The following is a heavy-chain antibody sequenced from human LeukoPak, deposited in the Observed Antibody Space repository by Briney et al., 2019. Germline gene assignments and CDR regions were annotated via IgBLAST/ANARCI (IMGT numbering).Heavy chain of an antibody. V-gene: IGHV4-34*01. Sequence: PSETLSLTCAVYGGSFSGYYWSWIRQPPGKGLEWIGEINHSGSTNYNPSLKSRVTISVDTSKNQFSLKLSSVTAADTAVYYCAKDLVRDRWFGESWGQGTLVTVSS. D-gene: IGHD3-10*01. J-gene: IGHJ5*02. CDR1: GGSFSGYY. CDR3: AKDLVRDRWFGES. CDR2: INHSGST.